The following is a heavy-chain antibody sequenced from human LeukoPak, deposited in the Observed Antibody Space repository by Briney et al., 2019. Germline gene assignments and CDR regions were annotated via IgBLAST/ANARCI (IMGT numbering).Heavy chain of an antibody. CDR3: ARELGSYEGGYYGMDV. J-gene: IGHJ6*02. D-gene: IGHD1-26*01. CDR1: GFTFSTRR. V-gene: IGHV3-7*01. CDR2: INEDGSEK. Sequence: GGSLRLSCAASGFTFSTRRMSWVRQAPGKGLEWVANINEDGSEKNYVESLKGRFTISRDNAKNSLYLQMNSLRAEDTALYYCARELGSYEGGYYGMDVWGQGTTVTVSS.